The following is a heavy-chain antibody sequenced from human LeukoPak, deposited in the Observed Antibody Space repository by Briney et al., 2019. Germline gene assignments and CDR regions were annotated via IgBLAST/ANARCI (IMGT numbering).Heavy chain of an antibody. CDR1: GFTFSSYA. D-gene: IGHD2-21*02. CDR2: ISGSGGST. J-gene: IGHJ4*02. Sequence: PGGSLRLSCAASGFTFSSYAMSWVRQAPGKGLEWVSAISGSGGSTYYADSVKGRFTISRDNSKNTLYLQLNSLRLNDTAIFYCAKHRRSSLVTTYFDAWGRGILVAVSS. CDR3: AKHRRSSLVTTYFDA. V-gene: IGHV3-23*01.